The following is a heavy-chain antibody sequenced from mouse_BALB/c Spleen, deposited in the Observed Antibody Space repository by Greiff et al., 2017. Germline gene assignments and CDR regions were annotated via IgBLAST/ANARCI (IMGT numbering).Heavy chain of an antibody. D-gene: IGHD2-2*01. CDR1: GYAFSSSW. V-gene: IGHV1-82*01. CDR3: ARPGYDGTPFAY. CDR2: IYPGDGDT. Sequence: QVQLQQSGPELVKPGASVKISCKASGYAFSSSWMNWVKQRPGQGLEWIGRIYPGDGDTNYNGKFKGKATLTADKSSSTAYMQLSSLTSVDSAVYFCARPGYDGTPFAYWGQGTLVTVSA. J-gene: IGHJ3*01.